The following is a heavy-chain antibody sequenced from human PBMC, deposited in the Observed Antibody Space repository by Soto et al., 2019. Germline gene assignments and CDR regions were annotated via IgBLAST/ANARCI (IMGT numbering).Heavy chain of an antibody. CDR2: ISGSGGST. CDR1: GFTFSSYA. CDR3: ANPPAGVGNYYYYYMDV. Sequence: EVQLLESGGGLVQPGGSLRLSCAASGFTFSSYAMSWVRQAPGKGLEWVSAISGSGGSTYYADSVKGRFTISRDNYKNTLYLQMNSLRAEDTAVYYCANPPAGVGNYYYYYMDVWGRGSTVTVSS. V-gene: IGHV3-23*01. D-gene: IGHD2-15*01. J-gene: IGHJ6*03.